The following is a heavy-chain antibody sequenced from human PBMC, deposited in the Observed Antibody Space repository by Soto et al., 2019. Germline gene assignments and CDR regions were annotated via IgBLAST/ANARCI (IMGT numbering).Heavy chain of an antibody. Sequence: EVQLVESGGGLVQPGRCLRLSCAASGFTFDDYAMHWVRQAPGKGLEWVSGIIWNSVTFDYADSVKGRFTISRDNAKNSLYLQMDSLRGEDTAFYFCARDHDEDFGYDLDYFDYWGQGTLVTFSS. CDR3: ARDHDEDFGYDLDYFDY. V-gene: IGHV3-9*01. CDR2: IIWNSVTF. J-gene: IGHJ4*02. D-gene: IGHD5-12*01. CDR1: GFTFDDYA.